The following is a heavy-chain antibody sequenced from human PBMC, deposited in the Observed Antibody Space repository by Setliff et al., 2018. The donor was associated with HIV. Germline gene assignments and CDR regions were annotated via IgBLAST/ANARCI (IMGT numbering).Heavy chain of an antibody. CDR2: TSYSGST. D-gene: IGHD3-9*01. Sequence: PSETLSLTCTVSGDSISSNSWSWIRQPPGGGLEFIGYTSYSGSTNYNPSLKSRITISVDTSKNRFSLKLMSVTAADTAVYCCARLRGLARIYFYYYMDVWGKGTTVTVSS. V-gene: IGHV4-59*01. CDR1: GDSISSNS. J-gene: IGHJ6*03. CDR3: ARLRGLARIYFYYYMDV.